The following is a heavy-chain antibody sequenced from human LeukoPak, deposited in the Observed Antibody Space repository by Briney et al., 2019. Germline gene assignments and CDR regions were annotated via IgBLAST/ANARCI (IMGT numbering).Heavy chain of an antibody. D-gene: IGHD2-21*02. CDR2: IYYSGST. J-gene: IGHJ4*02. V-gene: IGHV4-59*08. CDR1: GGSISSYY. Sequence: PSETLSLTCTVSGGSISSYYWSWIRQPPGKGLEWIGYIYYSGSTNYNPSLKSRVTISVDTSKNQFSLKLSSVTAADTAVYYCARNRKGVTLGYWGQGTLVTVSS. CDR3: ARNRKGVTLGY.